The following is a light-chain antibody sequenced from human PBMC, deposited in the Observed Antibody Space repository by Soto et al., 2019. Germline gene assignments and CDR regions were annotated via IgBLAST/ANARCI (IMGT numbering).Light chain of an antibody. CDR3: QSYDSSNHGV. CDR1: SGSIASYY. CDR2: EDI. Sequence: NFMLTQPHSVSDSPGKTVTISCTRSSGSIASYYVQWYQQRPGSSPTIVISEDIQRPSGVPDRFSGSIDSSSNSASLTISGLKTEDEADYYCQSYDSSNHGVFGGGTKLTVL. J-gene: IGLJ3*02. V-gene: IGLV6-57*01.